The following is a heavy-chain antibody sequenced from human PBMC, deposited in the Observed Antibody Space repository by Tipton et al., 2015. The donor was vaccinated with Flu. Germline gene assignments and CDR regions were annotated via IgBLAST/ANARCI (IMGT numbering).Heavy chain of an antibody. Sequence: TLSLTCTVSGGSISSGGYYWSWIRQHPGKGLEWIGYIYYSGSTYYNPSLKSRVTISVDTSKNQFSLKLSSVTAADTAVYYCARDHHPFSGSYSVGAFDIWGQGTMVTVSS. CDR2: IYYSGST. J-gene: IGHJ3*02. CDR1: GGSISSGGYY. CDR3: ARDHHPFSGSYSVGAFDI. D-gene: IGHD1-26*01. V-gene: IGHV4-31*03.